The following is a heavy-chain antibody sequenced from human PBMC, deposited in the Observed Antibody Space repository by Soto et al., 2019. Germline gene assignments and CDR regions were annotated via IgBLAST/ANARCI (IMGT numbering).Heavy chain of an antibody. CDR3: ARDQRWSALDY. CDR2: IIPILGIA. V-gene: IGHV1-69*08. CDR1: GGTFSSYT. J-gene: IGHJ4*02. D-gene: IGHD2-15*01. Sequence: QVQLVQSGAAVKKPGSSVKVSCKASGGTFSSYTISWVRQAPGQGLEWMGRIIPILGIANYAQKFQGRVTITADKSTSTAYMELSSLRSEDTAVYYCARDQRWSALDYWGQGTLVTVSS.